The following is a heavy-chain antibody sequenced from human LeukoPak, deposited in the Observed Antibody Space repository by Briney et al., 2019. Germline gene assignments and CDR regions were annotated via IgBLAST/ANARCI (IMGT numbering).Heavy chain of an antibody. CDR1: GFIFSSYA. D-gene: IGHD4-17*01. CDR2: IWYDGSNK. J-gene: IGHJ5*02. CDR3: ARGPTGYNRFDP. V-gene: IGHV3-33*08. Sequence: GGSLRLSCAASGFIFSSYAMSWVRQAPGKGLEWVAVIWYDGSNKYYADSVKGRFTISRDNSKNTLYLQMNSLRAEDTAVYYCARGPTGYNRFDPWGQGTLVTVSS.